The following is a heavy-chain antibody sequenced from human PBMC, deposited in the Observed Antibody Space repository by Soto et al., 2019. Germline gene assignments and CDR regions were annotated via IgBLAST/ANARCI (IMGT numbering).Heavy chain of an antibody. D-gene: IGHD4-17*01. V-gene: IGHV2-5*02. CDR2: IYWDDDK. CDR3: ARLLTTVTASWFDP. CDR1: GFSLNTNGVG. J-gene: IGHJ5*02. Sequence: QITLKESGPTLVKPTQTLTLTCTFSGFSLNTNGVGVGWTRQPPGKALEWLALIYWDDDKRYSPSLKSRLTITKDTSKNQVVLTLTNMDPADTGTYCCARLLTTVTASWFDPWGQGTRVTVSS.